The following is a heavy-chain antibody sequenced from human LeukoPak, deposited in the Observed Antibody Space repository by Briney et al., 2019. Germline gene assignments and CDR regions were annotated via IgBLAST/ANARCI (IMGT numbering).Heavy chain of an antibody. D-gene: IGHD3-10*01. Sequence: SETLSLTCAVSGGSISSSNWWSWVRQPPGKGLEWIGEIYHSGSTNYNPSLKSRVTISVDKSKNQFSLKLSSVTAADTAVYYCARVGDYYGSGSRAFDIWGQGTMVTVSS. CDR2: IYHSGST. CDR1: GGSISSSNW. CDR3: ARVGDYYGSGSRAFDI. J-gene: IGHJ3*02. V-gene: IGHV4-4*02.